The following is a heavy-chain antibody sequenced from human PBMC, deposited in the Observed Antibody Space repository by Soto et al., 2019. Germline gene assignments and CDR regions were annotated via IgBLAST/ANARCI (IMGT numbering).Heavy chain of an antibody. J-gene: IGHJ4*02. D-gene: IGHD4-17*01. V-gene: IGHV3-7*01. CDR3: ARDKSYYGDYAPDY. CDR1: GFTFSSYW. CDR2: IKQDGSEK. Sequence: EVQLVESGGGLVQPGGSLRLSCAASGFTFSSYWMSWVRQAPGKGLEWVANIKQDGSEKYYVDSVKGRFTISRDNAKNSLYLQMNSLRAEDTAVYYCARDKSYYGDYAPDYWGQGTLVTVSS.